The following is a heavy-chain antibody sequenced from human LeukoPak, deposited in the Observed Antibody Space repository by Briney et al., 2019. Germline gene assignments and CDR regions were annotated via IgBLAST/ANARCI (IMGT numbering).Heavy chain of an antibody. CDR3: ARESGAGGYYYYYNMDV. J-gene: IGHJ6*03. D-gene: IGHD7-27*01. CDR1: GFTFSSYS. CDR2: ISGGSSYI. V-gene: IGHV3-21*01. Sequence: GGSLRLSCAASGFTFSSYSMIWVRQAPGKGLEWVSSISGGSSYIYYADSVKGRFTMSRANAENSLSLQMNSLRADDTAVYYCARESGAGGYYYYYNMDVWGEGTTVTVSS.